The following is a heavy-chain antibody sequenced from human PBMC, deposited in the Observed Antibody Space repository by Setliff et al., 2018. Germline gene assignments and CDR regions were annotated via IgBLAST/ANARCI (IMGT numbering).Heavy chain of an antibody. V-gene: IGHV3-21*01. J-gene: IGHJ6*02. CDR3: TRDQDYYGMDV. CDR2: ISSSSSYI. Sequence: GGSLRLSCAASGFIFSSYTMNWVRQAPGKGLEWVSSISSSSSYIYYADSMKGRFTISRDNAKNSLYLQMNSLRVEDTAVYHCTRDQDYYGMDVWGQGTTVTVSS. CDR1: GFIFSSYT.